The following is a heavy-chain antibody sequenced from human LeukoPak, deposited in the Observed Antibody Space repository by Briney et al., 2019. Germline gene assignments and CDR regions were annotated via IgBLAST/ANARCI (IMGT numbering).Heavy chain of an antibody. CDR3: ATTRKWLLSIDY. CDR1: GYTLTELS. J-gene: IGHJ4*02. Sequence: ASVKVSCKVSGYTLTELSTHWVRQAPGKGLEWMGGFDPEDGETIYAQKFQGRVTMTEDTSTDTAYMELSSLRSEDTAVYYCATTRKWLLSIDYWGQGTLVTVSS. CDR2: FDPEDGET. V-gene: IGHV1-24*01. D-gene: IGHD3-3*01.